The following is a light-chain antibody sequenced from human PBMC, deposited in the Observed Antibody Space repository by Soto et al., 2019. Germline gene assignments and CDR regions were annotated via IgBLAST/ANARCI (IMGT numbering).Light chain of an antibody. CDR3: QKYKSDPLT. Sequence: DIQMTQSPSSLSASFGDRVTITCRASQGIGVYLAWLQQKPGNAPKLLIYSASTLQSGVPSRFSGSGSGTDFTLTISGLQPEDVATYYCQKYKSDPLTFGGGTKVEIK. CDR1: QGIGVY. CDR2: SAS. V-gene: IGKV1-27*01. J-gene: IGKJ4*01.